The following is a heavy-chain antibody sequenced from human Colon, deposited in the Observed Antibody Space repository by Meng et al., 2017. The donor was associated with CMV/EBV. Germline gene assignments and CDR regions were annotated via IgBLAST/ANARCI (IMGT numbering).Heavy chain of an antibody. Sequence: ASVKVSCKASGYTFTTYGLSWVRQAPGQGLEWMGWISAYSGNTNYAQKLQGRVTMTTDTSTSTAYMELRSPRSDDTAVYYCAKENDSSGYSPYYFDYWGQGTLVTVSS. CDR1: GYTFTTYG. CDR3: AKENDSSGYSPYYFDY. CDR2: ISAYSGNT. V-gene: IGHV1-18*01. D-gene: IGHD3-22*01. J-gene: IGHJ4*02.